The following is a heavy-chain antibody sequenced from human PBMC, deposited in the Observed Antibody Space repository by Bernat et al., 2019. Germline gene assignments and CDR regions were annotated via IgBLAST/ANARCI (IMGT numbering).Heavy chain of an antibody. CDR1: GFTINRYA. D-gene: IGHD1-1*01. CDR2: ISIDGNKK. Sequence: QVQLVESGGGVVQPGRSLRLSCAASGFTINRYAMHWVRQAPGKGLEWVAVISIDGNKKHYAESVEGRFPISRASSKNTRYLQMNSLRVEDTAVYYCAKEGEGNNWSSFDIWGQGTMVTVSS. CDR3: AKEGEGNNWSSFDI. V-gene: IGHV3-30*18. J-gene: IGHJ3*02.